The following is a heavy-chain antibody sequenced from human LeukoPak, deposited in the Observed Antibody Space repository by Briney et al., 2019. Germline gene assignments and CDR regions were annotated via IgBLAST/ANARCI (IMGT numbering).Heavy chain of an antibody. Sequence: SETLSLTGAVYGVSFSGYYWSWIRQPPGKGLEWIGEINHSGSTNYNPSLKSRVTISVDTSKNQFSLKLSSVTAADTAVYYCARPPASSRAYSSSWYNWYFDLWGRGTLVTVSS. D-gene: IGHD6-13*01. J-gene: IGHJ2*01. CDR3: ARPPASSRAYSSSWYNWYFDL. CDR2: INHSGST. CDR1: GVSFSGYY. V-gene: IGHV4-34*01.